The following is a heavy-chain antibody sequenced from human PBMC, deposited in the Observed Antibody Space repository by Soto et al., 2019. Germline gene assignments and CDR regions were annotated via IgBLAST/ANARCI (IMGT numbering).Heavy chain of an antibody. CDR1: GGSISSYY. CDR2: IYYSGSI. D-gene: IGHD3-10*01. J-gene: IGHJ3*01. Sequence: PSETLSLTCTVSGGSISSYYWSWIRQPPGKGLEWIGYIYYSGSINYNPSLKSRVTISVDTSKNQFSLKLSSVTAADTAVYYCARVWGGAFDFWGQGTTVTVSS. CDR3: ARVWGGAFDF. V-gene: IGHV4-59*01.